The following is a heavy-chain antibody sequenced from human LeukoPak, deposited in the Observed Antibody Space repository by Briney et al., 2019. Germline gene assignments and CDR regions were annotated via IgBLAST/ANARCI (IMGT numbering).Heavy chain of an antibody. V-gene: IGHV4-38-2*02. J-gene: IGHJ3*02. D-gene: IGHD2-15*01. CDR2: IHHAGAT. Sequence: SETLSLTCTVSDYYISSGHYWGWIRQPPGKGLEWIGNIHHAGATYYNPSLKSRVTISVDTSKNQFSLKLSSVTAADTAVYYCAREGYCSGGSCSDAFDIWGQGTMVTVSS. CDR1: DYYISSGHY. CDR3: AREGYCSGGSCSDAFDI.